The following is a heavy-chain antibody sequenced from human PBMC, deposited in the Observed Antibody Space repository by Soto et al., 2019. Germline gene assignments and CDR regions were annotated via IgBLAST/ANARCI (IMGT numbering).Heavy chain of an antibody. J-gene: IGHJ4*02. CDR3: TTGQYCSGGSCYFNPSEY. V-gene: IGHV3-30*03. D-gene: IGHD2-15*01. CDR2: ISYDGSYK. Sequence: PGESLKISCGASGFTFSSYGMHWVRQAPGKGLEWVAGISYDGSYKSYVDSVKGRCTISRDNSKNTLYVQMNSLRAEDTAVYYCTTGQYCSGGSCYFNPSEYWGQGTLVTDSS. CDR1: GFTFSSYG.